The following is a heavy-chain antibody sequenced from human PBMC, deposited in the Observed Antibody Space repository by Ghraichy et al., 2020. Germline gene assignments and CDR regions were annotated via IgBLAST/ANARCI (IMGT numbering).Heavy chain of an antibody. D-gene: IGHD6-25*01. J-gene: IGHJ3*02. Sequence: GGSLRLSCAASGFTFDDYAMHWVRQAPGKGLEWVSLISWDGGSTYYADSVKGRFTISRDNSKNSLYLQMNSLRAEDTALYYCAKDPSRLSDTHAFDIWGQGTMVTVSS. CDR3: AKDPSRLSDTHAFDI. V-gene: IGHV3-43D*03. CDR1: GFTFDDYA. CDR2: ISWDGGST.